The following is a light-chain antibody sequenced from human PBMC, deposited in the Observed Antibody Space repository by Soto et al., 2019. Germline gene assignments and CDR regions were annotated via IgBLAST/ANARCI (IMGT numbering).Light chain of an antibody. V-gene: IGLV9-49*01. CDR3: GADHGSGSNFVRV. CDR1: SGYSNYK. Sequence: QSALTQPPSASASLGASVTLTCTLSSGYSNYKVDWYQQRPGKGPRFVMRVGTGGIVGSKGDGIPDRFSVLGSGLNRYLTIKNIQEEDESDYHCGADHGSGSNFVRVFGGGTQLTVL. CDR2: VGTGGIVG. J-gene: IGLJ2*01.